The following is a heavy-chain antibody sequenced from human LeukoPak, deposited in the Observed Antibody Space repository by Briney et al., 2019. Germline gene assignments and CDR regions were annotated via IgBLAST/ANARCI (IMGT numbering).Heavy chain of an antibody. CDR2: INXXGXST. D-gene: IGHD2-2*01. J-gene: IGHJ6*02. CDR3: ARHPIVLVPPAMAHYYYGMDV. V-gene: IGHV3-74*01. Sequence: INXXGXSTTYAASVTRPFTISRDHAKNTLFLQMNSLRAEDTAVYYCARHPIVLVPPAMAHYYYGMDVWGQGTTVTVSS.